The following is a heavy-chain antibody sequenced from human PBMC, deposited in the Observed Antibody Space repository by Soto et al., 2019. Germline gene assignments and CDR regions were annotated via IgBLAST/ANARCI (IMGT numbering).Heavy chain of an antibody. Sequence: QVQLVESGGGLVKPGGSLRLSCAASGFTFSDYYMSWIRQAPGKGLEWVSYISSTDNIIYYADSVKGRLTISRDNAKNPLYLQMNSLRAEETAVYYCATELGYYDRSGYFDYWGQGTLVTVSS. CDR3: ATELGYYDRSGYFDY. V-gene: IGHV3-11*01. CDR1: GFTFSDYY. D-gene: IGHD3-22*01. CDR2: ISSTDNII. J-gene: IGHJ4*02.